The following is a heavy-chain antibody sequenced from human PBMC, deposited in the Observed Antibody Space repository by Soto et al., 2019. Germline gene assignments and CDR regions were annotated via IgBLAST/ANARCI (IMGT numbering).Heavy chain of an antibody. CDR1: GGSISSGGYY. CDR2: IYYSGST. CDR3: ARDSSSRWYQLSPLGMDV. V-gene: IGHV4-31*03. D-gene: IGHD6-13*01. Sequence: QVQLQESGPGLVKPSQTLSLTCTVSGGSISSGGYYWSWIRQHPGKGLEWIGYIYYSGSTYYNPSLKSRVTISVDTSKNQFSLKLSSVTAADTAVYYCARDSSSRWYQLSPLGMDVWGQGTTVTVSS. J-gene: IGHJ6*02.